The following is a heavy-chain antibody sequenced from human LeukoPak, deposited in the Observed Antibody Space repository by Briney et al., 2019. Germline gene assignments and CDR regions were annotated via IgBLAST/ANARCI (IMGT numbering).Heavy chain of an antibody. Sequence: PGGSLRLSCAASRFTFSSYAMSWVRQAPGKGLEWVSLISGSGGSTYYADSVKGRFTISRDNGKNTLSLQMNSLRAEDTALYYCAKERLTTTTFDSWGRGTLVTVSS. D-gene: IGHD4-11*01. V-gene: IGHV3-23*01. CDR2: ISGSGGST. CDR3: AKERLTTTTFDS. J-gene: IGHJ4*02. CDR1: RFTFSSYA.